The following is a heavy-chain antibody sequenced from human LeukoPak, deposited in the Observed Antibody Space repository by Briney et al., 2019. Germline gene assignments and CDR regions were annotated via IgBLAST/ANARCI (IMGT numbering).Heavy chain of an antibody. D-gene: IGHD6-19*01. V-gene: IGHV3-30*18. CDR1: GFTFSSYG. Sequence: GGSLRLSCAASGFTFSSYGMHWVRQAPGKGLEWVAVISYDGSNKYYADSVKGRFTISRDNSKNTLYLQMNSLRAEDTAVYYCAKDQVPRYSSGWYLGVIDYWGQGTLVTVSS. J-gene: IGHJ4*02. CDR3: AKDQVPRYSSGWYLGVIDY. CDR2: ISYDGSNK.